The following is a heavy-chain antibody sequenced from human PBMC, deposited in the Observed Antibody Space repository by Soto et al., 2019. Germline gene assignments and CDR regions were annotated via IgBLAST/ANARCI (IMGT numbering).Heavy chain of an antibody. V-gene: IGHV1-18*01. Sequence: QVQLVQSAAEVKKPGASVKVSCKASGNTFTKHGITWVRQAPGQGLEWMGWIRPLNGKTNYAQEFQGRFTMTTDTSTTTVYMQLTSLRSDDTAVYYCARDSDRDGYIYWFFDLWGRGTLVTVSS. J-gene: IGHJ2*01. CDR1: GNTFTKHG. CDR2: IRPLNGKT. D-gene: IGHD5-12*01. CDR3: ARDSDRDGYIYWFFDL.